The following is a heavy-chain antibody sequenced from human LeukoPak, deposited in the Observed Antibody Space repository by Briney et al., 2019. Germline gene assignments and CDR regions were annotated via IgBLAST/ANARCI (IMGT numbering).Heavy chain of an antibody. V-gene: IGHV3-23*01. CDR1: GFTFSSYA. CDR3: ANCGGSCYYFLD. CDR2: ISGSGGST. D-gene: IGHD2-15*01. J-gene: IGHJ4*02. Sequence: ETGGPLRLSCAASGFTFSSYAMSWVRQAPGKGLEWVSAISGSGGSTYYADSVKGRFTISRDNSKNTLYLQMNSLRAEDTAVYYCANCGGSCYYFLDWGQGTLVTVSS.